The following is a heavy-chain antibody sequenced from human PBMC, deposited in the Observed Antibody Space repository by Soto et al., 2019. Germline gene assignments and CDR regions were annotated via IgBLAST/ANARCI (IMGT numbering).Heavy chain of an antibody. Sequence: GASVKVSCKASGYTFTSYGISWVRQAPGQGLEWMGWISAYNGNTNYAQKLQGRVTMTTDTSTSTAYMELRSLRSDDTAVYYCARYAVTSYYYYYMDVWGKGTTVTVSS. CDR3: ARYAVTSYYYYYMDV. V-gene: IGHV1-18*01. CDR2: ISAYNGNT. J-gene: IGHJ6*03. D-gene: IGHD4-17*01. CDR1: GYTFTSYG.